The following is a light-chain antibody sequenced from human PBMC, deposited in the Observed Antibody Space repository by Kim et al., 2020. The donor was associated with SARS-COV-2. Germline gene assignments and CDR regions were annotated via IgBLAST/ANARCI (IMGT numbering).Light chain of an antibody. CDR1: QSISKY. V-gene: IGKV1-39*01. J-gene: IGKJ1*01. Sequence: DIQMTQSPSSLSASVGDRVTITCRTSQSISKYLSWYQQKPGKAPKLLIYATSNLQSGVPSRFSGSGYGTDFTLTITSLQPEDFATYYCQQSLSTPTFGQGTKVDIK. CDR3: QQSLSTPT. CDR2: ATS.